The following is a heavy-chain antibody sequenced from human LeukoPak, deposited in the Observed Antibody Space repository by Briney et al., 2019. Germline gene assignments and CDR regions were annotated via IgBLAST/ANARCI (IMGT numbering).Heavy chain of an antibody. Sequence: GESLRISCKASGYGFSNYWIGWVRQLPGKGPEWVGFIYPADSSTRYSPSFQGQVTISADKSISTAYLQWSSLKASDTAMYYCARCYYHTTEFDPWGQGTLVTVSS. CDR2: IYPADSST. CDR3: ARCYYHTTEFDP. D-gene: IGHD3-10*01. J-gene: IGHJ5*02. CDR1: GYGFSNYW. V-gene: IGHV5-51*01.